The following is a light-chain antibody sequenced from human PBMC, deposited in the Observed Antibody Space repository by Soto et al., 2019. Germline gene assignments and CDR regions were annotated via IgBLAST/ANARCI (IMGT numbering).Light chain of an antibody. Sequence: QSVLTQPPSVSGAPGQRVTISCTGSSSNIGAGYAVHWYQHLPGTAPKLLISTNTNRPSGVPDRFSASKSGTSASLAITGLQAEDESYYYCQPHDDSPTGHVFGAGTKVTVL. J-gene: IGLJ1*01. V-gene: IGLV1-40*01. CDR1: SSNIGAGYA. CDR3: QPHDDSPTGHV. CDR2: TNT.